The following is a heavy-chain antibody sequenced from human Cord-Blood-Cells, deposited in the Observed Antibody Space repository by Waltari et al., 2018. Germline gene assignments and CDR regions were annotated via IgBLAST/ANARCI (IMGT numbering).Heavy chain of an antibody. CDR2: IYTSGST. Sequence: QVQLQESGPGLVKPSQPLSLTCTVSGGSISSGSYYWSWIRQPAGKGLEWIGYIYTSGSTNYNPSLKSRVTISVDTSKNQFSLKLSSVTAADTAVYYCARAFGEGWFDPWGQGTLVTVSS. D-gene: IGHD3-16*01. CDR1: GGSISSGSYY. V-gene: IGHV4-61*09. J-gene: IGHJ5*02. CDR3: ARAFGEGWFDP.